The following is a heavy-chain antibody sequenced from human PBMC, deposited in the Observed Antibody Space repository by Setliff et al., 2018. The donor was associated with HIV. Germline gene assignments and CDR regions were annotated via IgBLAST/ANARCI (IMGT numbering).Heavy chain of an antibody. CDR1: GFTFSSYE. J-gene: IGHJ4*02. D-gene: IGHD3-10*01. CDR2: ISSSGSTV. CDR3: ALSYYATGSNDY. Sequence: GGSLRLSCAASGFTFSSYEMNWVRQAPGKGLEWVSYISSSGSTVYYADSAKGRFTISRDNAKNSLYLQMNSLRAEDTAVYYCALSYYATGSNDYWGQGTLVTVSS. V-gene: IGHV3-48*03.